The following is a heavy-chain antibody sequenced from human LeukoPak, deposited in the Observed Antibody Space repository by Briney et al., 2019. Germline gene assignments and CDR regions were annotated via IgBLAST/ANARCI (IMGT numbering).Heavy chain of an antibody. V-gene: IGHV4-34*01. CDR2: INHSGST. D-gene: IGHD2-21*02. Sequence: SETLSLTCAVYGGSFSGYYWSWIRQPPGKGLEWIGEINHSGSTNYNPSLKSRVTISVDTSKDQFSLKLSSVTAADTAVYYCARGDERGAYCGGDCYSGDYWGQGTLVTVSS. CDR3: ARGDERGAYCGGDCYSGDY. J-gene: IGHJ4*02. CDR1: GGSFSGYY.